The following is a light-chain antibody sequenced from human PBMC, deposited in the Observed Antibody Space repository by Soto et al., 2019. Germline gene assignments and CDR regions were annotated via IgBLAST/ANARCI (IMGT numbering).Light chain of an antibody. CDR1: SSNIESNT. V-gene: IGLV1-44*01. Sequence: QPVLTQPPSASGTPGQRVTISCSGSSSNIESNTVTWYQQLPGTAPKLVIYSNYDRPSGVPGRFSGSTSGTSASLVIRGLQSEDEADYYCAAWDDILNGYVFGGGTKVTVL. CDR2: SNY. J-gene: IGLJ1*01. CDR3: AAWDDILNGYV.